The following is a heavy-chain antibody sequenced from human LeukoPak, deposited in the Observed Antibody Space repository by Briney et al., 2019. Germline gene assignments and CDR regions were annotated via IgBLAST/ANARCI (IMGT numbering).Heavy chain of an antibody. CDR1: VYSITCGFY. J-gene: IGHJ6*03. Sequence: SETLSLTCTVYVYSITCGFYGDWSRQPPREGLEWIVSNYFIGSTNYNPSITSRVPISVDTSKTQFSLKLRSVTAADTVVSYYARTTEAPRWQTQYSSYYMDVWGKGTTVTASS. D-gene: IGHD5-24*01. CDR3: ARTTEAPRWQTQYSSYYMDV. V-gene: IGHV4-38-2*02. CDR2: NYFIGST.